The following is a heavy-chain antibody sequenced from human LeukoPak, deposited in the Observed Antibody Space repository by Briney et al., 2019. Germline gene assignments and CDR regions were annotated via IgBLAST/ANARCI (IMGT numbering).Heavy chain of an antibody. Sequence: PSETLSLTCTVSGGSISSSSYYWGWIRQPPGKGLEWIGSIYYSGSTYYNPSLESRLTISVDTSKNQFSLKLSSVTAADTAVYYCARKGFLARGGFDPWGQGTLVTVSS. CDR2: IYYSGST. CDR3: ARKGFLARGGFDP. D-gene: IGHD3-10*01. V-gene: IGHV4-39*07. CDR1: GGSISSSSYY. J-gene: IGHJ5*02.